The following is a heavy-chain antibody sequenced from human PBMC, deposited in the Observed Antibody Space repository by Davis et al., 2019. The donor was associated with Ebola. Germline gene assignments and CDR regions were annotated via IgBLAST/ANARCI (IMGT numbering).Heavy chain of an antibody. CDR3: ARGRTVTGTRGLSWFDP. CDR2: IKPDGSEK. J-gene: IGHJ5*02. CDR1: GFTFSDYW. V-gene: IGHV3-7*01. Sequence: PGGSLRLSCTASGFTFSDYWMSWVRQAPGKGLEWVANIKPDGSEKYSVDSVKGRFTISRDNAKNSLYLQMNSLRADDTAAYYCARGRTVTGTRGLSWFDPWGQGALVTVSS. D-gene: IGHD6-19*01.